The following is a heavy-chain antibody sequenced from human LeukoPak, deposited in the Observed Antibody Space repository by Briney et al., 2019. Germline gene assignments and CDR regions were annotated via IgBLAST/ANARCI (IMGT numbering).Heavy chain of an antibody. D-gene: IGHD3-3*01. V-gene: IGHV1-69-2*01. Sequence: ASVKVSCKVSGYTFTDYYMHWVQQAPGKGLEWMGLVDPEDGETIYAEKLQGRVTMTTDTSTSTACMELRSLRSDDTAVYYCARDYIQHYDFWSGPPYNWFDPWGQGTLVTVSS. CDR3: ARDYIQHYDFWSGPPYNWFDP. CDR2: VDPEDGET. CDR1: GYTFTDYY. J-gene: IGHJ5*02.